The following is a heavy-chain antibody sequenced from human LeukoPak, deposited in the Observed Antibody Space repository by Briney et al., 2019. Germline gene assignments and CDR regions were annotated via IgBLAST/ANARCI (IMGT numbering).Heavy chain of an antibody. Sequence: GGSLRLSCAASGFTFSSYAMSWVRQAPGKGLEWVSAISGSGGSTYYADSVKGRFTISRDNSKNTLYLQMNSLRAEDTAVYYCEKDLELTPWFGEFLGNYFDYWGQGTLVTVSS. J-gene: IGHJ4*02. CDR2: ISGSGGST. V-gene: IGHV3-23*01. CDR1: GFTFSSYA. CDR3: EKDLELTPWFGEFLGNYFDY. D-gene: IGHD3-10*01.